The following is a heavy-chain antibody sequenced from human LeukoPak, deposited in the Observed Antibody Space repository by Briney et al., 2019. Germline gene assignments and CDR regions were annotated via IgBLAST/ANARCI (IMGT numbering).Heavy chain of an antibody. CDR2: IYYSGST. CDR3: ASGPRAALFDY. D-gene: IGHD6-6*01. J-gene: IGHJ4*02. CDR1: GGSISSSSYY. Sequence: PSETLSLTRTVSGGSISSSSYYWGWIRQPPGKGLEWIGSIYYSGSTYYNPSLKSRVTISVDTSKNQFSLKLSSVTAADTAVYYCASGPRAALFDYWGQGTLVTVSS. V-gene: IGHV4-39*01.